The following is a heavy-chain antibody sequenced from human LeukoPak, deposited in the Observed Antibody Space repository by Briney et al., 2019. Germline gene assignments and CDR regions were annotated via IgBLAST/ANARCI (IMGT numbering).Heavy chain of an antibody. V-gene: IGHV1-18*01. J-gene: IGHJ4*02. Sequence: ASVKVSCKASGGTFSSYAISWVRQAPGQGLEWMGWISAYNGNTNYAQKLQGRVTMTTDTSTSTAYMEVRSLRSDDTAVYYCARAFAAAAILSDYWGQGTLVTVSS. CDR2: ISAYNGNT. CDR1: GGTFSSYA. CDR3: ARAFAAAAILSDY. D-gene: IGHD2-2*02.